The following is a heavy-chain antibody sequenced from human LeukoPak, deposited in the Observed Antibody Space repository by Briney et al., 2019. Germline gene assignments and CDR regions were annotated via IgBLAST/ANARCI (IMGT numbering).Heavy chain of an antibody. CDR1: GFTFSNYA. J-gene: IGHJ3*02. CDR3: ARVSSSWYHAFDI. CDR2: ISGSSGST. V-gene: IGHV3-23*01. Sequence: GGSLRLSCAASGFTFSNYAMNWVRLAPGKGLEWVSTISGSSGSTYYADSVEGRFTISRDNSKNTLYLQMNSLRAEDTAVYYCARVSSSWYHAFDIWGQGTMVTVSS. D-gene: IGHD6-13*01.